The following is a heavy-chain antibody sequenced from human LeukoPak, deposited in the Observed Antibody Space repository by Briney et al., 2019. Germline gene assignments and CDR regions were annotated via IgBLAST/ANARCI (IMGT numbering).Heavy chain of an antibody. V-gene: IGHV3-23*01. CDR2: ISGSGVST. CDR1: GFTFSNYA. J-gene: IGHJ4*02. Sequence: PGGSLRLSCAASGFTFSNYAMSWVRQAPGKGLEWVSTISGSGVSTYYADSVKGRFTISRDNSKNTLFLQMNGLRAEDTAVYYCARRSGVGSYLHYWGQGTLVTVSS. D-gene: IGHD3-10*01. CDR3: ARRSGVGSYLHY.